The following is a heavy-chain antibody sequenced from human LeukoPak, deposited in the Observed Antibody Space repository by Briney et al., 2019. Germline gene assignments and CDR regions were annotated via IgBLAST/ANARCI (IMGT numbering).Heavy chain of an antibody. J-gene: IGHJ4*02. Sequence: GGSLSLSCAASGFTFSNYGMSWVRQAPGKGLEWVSTISGSGSATYNAGSVKGRFTTSRDNSNNTLYLQMNSLRAEDTAVYYCANTEAPAAIRAGSDYWGQGTLVTVSS. CDR1: GFTFSNYG. CDR3: ANTEAPAAIRAGSDY. D-gene: IGHD2-2*02. V-gene: IGHV3-23*01. CDR2: ISGSGSAT.